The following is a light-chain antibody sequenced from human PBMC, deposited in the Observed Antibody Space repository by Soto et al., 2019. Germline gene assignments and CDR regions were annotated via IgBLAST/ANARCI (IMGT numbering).Light chain of an antibody. Sequence: QSVLTQQPSASGNPGQRVTISCSGRSSNIGSNTVNWYQQLPGTAPKLLIYSNNQRPSGVPDRFSGSKSGTSASLAISGLQSEDEADYYCAAWDDSLDVVFGGGTKLTVL. CDR2: SNN. J-gene: IGLJ2*01. V-gene: IGLV1-44*01. CDR3: AAWDDSLDVV. CDR1: SSNIGSNT.